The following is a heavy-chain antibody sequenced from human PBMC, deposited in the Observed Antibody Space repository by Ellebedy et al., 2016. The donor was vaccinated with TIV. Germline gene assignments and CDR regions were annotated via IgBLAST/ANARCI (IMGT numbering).Heavy chain of an antibody. V-gene: IGHV4-38-2*02. CDR2: VYHSGSP. CDR1: GYSLSSGYF. CDR3: ARIDPWQPIDD. J-gene: IGHJ4*02. D-gene: IGHD2-21*01. Sequence: MPSETLSLTCTVSGYSLSSGYFWGWIRQPPGKGLEWIGSVYHSGSPYYNPSLKSRVTLSAAPSRNQFSLKLKTVTVEDTAVYYCARIDPWQPIDDWGQGILVTVSS.